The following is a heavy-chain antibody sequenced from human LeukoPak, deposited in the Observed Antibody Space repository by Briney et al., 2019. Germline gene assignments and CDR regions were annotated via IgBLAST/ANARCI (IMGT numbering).Heavy chain of an antibody. CDR3: ARDATTNIGVVTLYNWFDP. CDR2: IYHSGST. J-gene: IGHJ5*02. D-gene: IGHD3-3*01. Sequence: SETLSLTCTVSGYSISSGYYWGWIRRPPGKGLEWIGSIYHSGSTYYNPSLKSRVTISVDTSKNQFSLKLSSVTAADTAVYYCARDATTNIGVVTLYNWFDPWGQGTLVTVSS. CDR1: GYSISSGYY. V-gene: IGHV4-38-2*02.